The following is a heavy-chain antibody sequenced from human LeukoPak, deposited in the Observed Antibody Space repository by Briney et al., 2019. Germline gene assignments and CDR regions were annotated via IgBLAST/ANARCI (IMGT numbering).Heavy chain of an antibody. CDR3: VSFYETY. CDR1: GNYW. D-gene: IGHD2/OR15-2a*01. J-gene: IGHJ4*02. V-gene: IGHV3-74*01. Sequence: AGGSLRLSCAAPGNYWMHWVRQAPGKGLVWVSHINSDGSWTSYADSVKGRFTISKDNAKNTVYLQMNSLRAEDTAVYYCVSFYETYWGRGTLVTVSS. CDR2: INSDGSWT.